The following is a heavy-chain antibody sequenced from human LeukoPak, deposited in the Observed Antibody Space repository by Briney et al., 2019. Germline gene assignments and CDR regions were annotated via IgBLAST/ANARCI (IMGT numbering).Heavy chain of an antibody. J-gene: IGHJ6*03. Sequence: WVRQMPGKGLEWIGYIYHSGSTYYNPSLKSRVTISVDRSKNQFSLQLSSVTAADTAIYYCARGQQLANYYYYYMDVWGTGTTVTVSS. D-gene: IGHD6-13*01. CDR3: ARGQQLANYYYYYMDV. CDR2: IYHSGST. V-gene: IGHV4-30-2*01.